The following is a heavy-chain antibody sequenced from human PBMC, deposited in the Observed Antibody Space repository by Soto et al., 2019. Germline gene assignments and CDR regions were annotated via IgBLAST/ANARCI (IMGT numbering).Heavy chain of an antibody. J-gene: IGHJ6*02. V-gene: IGHV3-23*01. D-gene: IGHD1-26*01. CDR3: GKYSGSYPVYNGMNV. CDR2: ISTTSDAA. CDR1: GFPFSTSA. Sequence: GGSLRLSCAASGFPFSTSAMNWVRQAPGKGLEWVSIISTTSDAAYYAESVKGRFTSSRDNSKNTLYLQMNSLRPEDTAMYYCGKYSGSYPVYNGMNVWGQGTTVTVSS.